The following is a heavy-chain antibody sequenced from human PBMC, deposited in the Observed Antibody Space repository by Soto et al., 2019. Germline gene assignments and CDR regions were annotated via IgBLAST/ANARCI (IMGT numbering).Heavy chain of an antibody. D-gene: IGHD6-13*01. Sequence: ASVKVSCKASGYTFTGYYMHWVRQAPGQGLEWMGWINPNSGGTNYAQKFQGWVTMTRDTSISTAYMELSRLRSDDTAVYYCAKSIAAAGYYYYGMDVWGQGTTVTVSS. CDR3: AKSIAAAGYYYYGMDV. CDR2: INPNSGGT. CDR1: GYTFTGYY. V-gene: IGHV1-2*04. J-gene: IGHJ6*02.